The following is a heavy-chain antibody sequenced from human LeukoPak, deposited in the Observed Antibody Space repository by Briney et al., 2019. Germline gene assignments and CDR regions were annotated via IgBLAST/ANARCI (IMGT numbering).Heavy chain of an antibody. D-gene: IGHD5-18*01. CDR1: GFTFSSYG. V-gene: IGHV3-30*02. J-gene: IGHJ6*02. CDR2: IRYDGSNK. Sequence: PGGSLRLSCAASGFTFSSYGMHWVRQAPGKGLEWVAFIRYDGSNKYYADSVKGRFTISRDNSKNTLYLQMNSLRAEDTAVYYCAKDQGTAMVYYYYYGMDVWGQGTTVTVSS. CDR3: AKDQGTAMVYYYYYGMDV.